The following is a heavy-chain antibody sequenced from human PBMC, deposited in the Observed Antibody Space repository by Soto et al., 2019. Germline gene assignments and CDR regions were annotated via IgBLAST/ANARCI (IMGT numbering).Heavy chain of an antibody. CDR1: GFNFRKFA. J-gene: IGHJ2*01. D-gene: IGHD4-17*01. Sequence: GGSLRLSCAASGFNFRKFAMSWVRQAPGKGLEWVSGMSERCGPPLYADSVKGRFTISRDNSKSTLYLEMNNLRPEDTAVYYCAKDQDNTDYYWIFDLWGRGTPVTVSS. CDR3: AKDQDNTDYYWIFDL. V-gene: IGHV3-23*01. CDR2: MSERCGPP.